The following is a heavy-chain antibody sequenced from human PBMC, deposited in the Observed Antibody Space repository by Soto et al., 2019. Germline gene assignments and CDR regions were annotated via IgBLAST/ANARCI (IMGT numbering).Heavy chain of an antibody. V-gene: IGHV3-23*01. D-gene: IGHD2-8*01. J-gene: IGHJ5*02. CDR2: ISGSGGST. CDR3: AKRSDLVLMVYAMAFDP. Sequence: GGSLRLSCAASGFTFSSYAMSWVRQAPGKGLEWVSAISGSGGSTYYADSVKGRFTISRDNSKNTLYLQRNSLRAEDTAVYYSAKRSDLVLMVYAMAFDPWGQGTLVTVSP. CDR1: GFTFSSYA.